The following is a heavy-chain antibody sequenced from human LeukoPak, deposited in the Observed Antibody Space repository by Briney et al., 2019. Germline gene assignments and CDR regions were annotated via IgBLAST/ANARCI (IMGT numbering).Heavy chain of an antibody. Sequence: GGTLRLSCAASGFTFSSYGMSWVRQAPGKGLEWVSAISGSGGSTYYADSVKGRFTISRDNSKNTLYLQMNSLRAEDTAVYYCAKVSSGYFGATTHFDYWGQGTLVTVSS. CDR1: GFTFSSYG. V-gene: IGHV3-23*01. J-gene: IGHJ4*02. D-gene: IGHD3-22*01. CDR2: ISGSGGST. CDR3: AKVSSGYFGATTHFDY.